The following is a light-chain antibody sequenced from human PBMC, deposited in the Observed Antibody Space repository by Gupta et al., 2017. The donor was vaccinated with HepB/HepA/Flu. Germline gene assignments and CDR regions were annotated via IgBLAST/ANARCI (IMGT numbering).Light chain of an antibody. J-gene: IGKJ4*01. CDR2: GAS. CDR3: LHDNNWPIT. Sequence: EIVMTQSPATLSVSPGERVTLSCRASQSIGSNVAWYQQKPGQAPRLLIYGASTRATGIPARFSGSGSGTEFTLTISSLQSEDFVVYYCLHDNNWPITFGRGTKVEI. V-gene: IGKV3-15*01. CDR1: QSIGSN.